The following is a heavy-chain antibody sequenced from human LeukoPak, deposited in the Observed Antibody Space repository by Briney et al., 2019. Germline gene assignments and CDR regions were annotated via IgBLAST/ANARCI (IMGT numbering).Heavy chain of an antibody. Sequence: GGSLRLSCAASGFTFSSYAMHWVRQAPGKGREWGAVISYDGSNKYYAGSVKGRFTISRDNSKNTLYLQMNSLRAEDTAVYYCARGRATMIVVGDAFDIWGQGTMVTVSS. CDR2: ISYDGSNK. D-gene: IGHD3-22*01. CDR1: GFTFSSYA. J-gene: IGHJ3*02. CDR3: ARGRATMIVVGDAFDI. V-gene: IGHV3-30*04.